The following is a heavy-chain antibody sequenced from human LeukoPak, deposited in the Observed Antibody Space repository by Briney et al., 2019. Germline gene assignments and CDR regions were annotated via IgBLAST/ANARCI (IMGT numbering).Heavy chain of an antibody. CDR3: ARDRLWFGEFDY. Sequence: PGGSLRLSCAASGFTFSDFHMSWIRQAPGKGLECISYINTTGSTIFYADSVKGRFTISRDNAKNLLYLQMNSLRAEDTAVYYCARDRLWFGEFDYWGQGTQVTVSS. D-gene: IGHD3-10*01. J-gene: IGHJ4*02. CDR2: INTTGSTI. CDR1: GFTFSDFH. V-gene: IGHV3-11*01.